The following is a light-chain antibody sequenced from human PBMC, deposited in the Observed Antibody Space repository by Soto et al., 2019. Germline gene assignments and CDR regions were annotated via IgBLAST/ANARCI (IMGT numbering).Light chain of an antibody. Sequence: SPATLSLSPGERATLSCRASQSIGSTLAWYQHKPGQTPRLLIYDASTRATGVPARFSGSGSGTEFTLTINSLQSEDFAVYYCQRYNNWPLTFGGGTKVDIK. V-gene: IGKV3-15*01. CDR2: DAS. CDR3: QRYNNWPLT. CDR1: QSIGST. J-gene: IGKJ4*01.